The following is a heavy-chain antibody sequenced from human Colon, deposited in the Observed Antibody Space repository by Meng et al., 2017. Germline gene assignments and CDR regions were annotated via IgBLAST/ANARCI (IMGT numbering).Heavy chain of an antibody. V-gene: IGHV4-4*02. J-gene: IGHJ5*02. Sequence: QVQLQESGPGLVKPSGPLSLTCAVAGGSINSSNWWLWVRPPPGKGLEWLGEIYHGGNTNYNPSLKSRVTLSLDKSKNQFSLRLTSVTAADTAMYYCSRGVVAGAMVWFDPWGPGTLVTVSS. CDR3: SRGVVAGAMVWFDP. CDR2: IYHGGNT. CDR1: GGSINSSNW. D-gene: IGHD2-2*01.